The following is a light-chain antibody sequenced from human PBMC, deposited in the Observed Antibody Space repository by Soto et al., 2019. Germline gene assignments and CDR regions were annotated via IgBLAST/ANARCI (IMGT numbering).Light chain of an antibody. J-gene: IGLJ1*01. V-gene: IGLV2-14*01. Sequence: QSVLTQPASVSGSPGKSINISCPGSRRDIGAYNYVSWYQQHPGKAPKLIIYEVENRPSGVSNRFSASKSAFTASLTISGLQAEDEADYYCSSYTTSYFYVFGPGTKVTV. CDR3: SSYTTSYFYV. CDR2: EVE. CDR1: RRDIGAYNY.